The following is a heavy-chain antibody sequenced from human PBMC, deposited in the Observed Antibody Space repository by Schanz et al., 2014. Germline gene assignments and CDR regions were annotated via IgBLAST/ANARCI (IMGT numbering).Heavy chain of an antibody. CDR3: ANNWNLDY. CDR1: GFSFTTYA. J-gene: IGHJ4*02. CDR2: ISGRDGST. D-gene: IGHD1-20*01. Sequence: EVQLAESGGGLVQPGGSLRLSCASSGFSFTTYAMSWVRQAPGKGLEWVSAISGRDGSTYYADSVRGRFTISRDNSKNTLYLQMNSLRAEDTAVYYCANNWNLDYWGQGTLVTVSA. V-gene: IGHV3-23*04.